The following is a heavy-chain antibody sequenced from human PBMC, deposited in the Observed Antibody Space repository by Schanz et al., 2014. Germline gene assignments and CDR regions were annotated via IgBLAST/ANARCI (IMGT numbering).Heavy chain of an antibody. Sequence: QVQLVQSGAEVKKPGASVKVSCKASGYTFTSDSMHWVRQAPGQGLEWMGMINPSGGSTTYAQKFQGRVTMTRDTSTGTVYMELSSLRSEDTAVYYCARDGVDAAAGGNYWGQGTLVTVSS. V-gene: IGHV1-46*03. CDR2: INPSGGST. J-gene: IGHJ4*02. CDR1: GYTFTSDS. D-gene: IGHD6-13*01. CDR3: ARDGVDAAAGGNY.